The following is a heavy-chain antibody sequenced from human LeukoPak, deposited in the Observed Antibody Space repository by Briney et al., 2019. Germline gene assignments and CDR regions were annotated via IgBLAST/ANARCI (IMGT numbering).Heavy chain of an antibody. J-gene: IGHJ4*02. D-gene: IGHD3-22*01. CDR3: SRGLVGYYHDSSTYPDS. Sequence: PPGGSLRLSCAASRFPFSSYWMHWVRQAPGKGLVWVSRINGDGSITTHADSVKGRFTISRDNAKNMLYLQSDSLTAEDTAVYYCSRGLVGYYHDSSTYPDSWGQGTLVTVSS. V-gene: IGHV3-74*01. CDR2: INGDGSIT. CDR1: RFPFSSYW.